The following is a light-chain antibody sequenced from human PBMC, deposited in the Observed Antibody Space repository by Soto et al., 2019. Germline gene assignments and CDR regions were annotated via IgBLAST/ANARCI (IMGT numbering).Light chain of an antibody. J-gene: IGLJ3*02. CDR2: DSD. CDR1: SSNIGNNY. CDR3: GTWDSSLSAEV. V-gene: IGLV1-51*01. Sequence: QSALTQPPSVSAAPGQKVTISCSGSSSNIGNNYVSWYQQLPGTAPKLLIYDSDKRPSGIPDRFSGSKSGTSATLGITGLQTGDEADYYCGTWDSSLSAEVFGGGTKLTVL.